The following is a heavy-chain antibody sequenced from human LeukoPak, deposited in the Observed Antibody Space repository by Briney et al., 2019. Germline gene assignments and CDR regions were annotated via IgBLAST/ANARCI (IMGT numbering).Heavy chain of an antibody. Sequence: GGSLRLSCAPSGFTFSSYSMNWVRQAPGKGLEWVSYISSSSSYIFYADSVKGRFTISRDNAKNSLYLQMNSLRAEDTAVYYCARESIGSPFDPWGQGTLVTVSS. V-gene: IGHV3-21*01. CDR3: ARESIGSPFDP. CDR1: GFTFSSYS. CDR2: ISSSSSYI. D-gene: IGHD2-15*01. J-gene: IGHJ5*02.